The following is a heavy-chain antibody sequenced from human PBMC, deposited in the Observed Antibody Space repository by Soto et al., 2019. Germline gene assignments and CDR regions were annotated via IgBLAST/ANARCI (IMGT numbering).Heavy chain of an antibody. CDR3: ARGGHVVVVTAALDY. CDR2: VNPSGGHT. D-gene: IGHD2-21*02. Sequence: QVQLVQSGVEVKKPGASVKVSCKASGDTFTDYYIHWVRQAPGQGLEWMGTVNPSGGHTTYAQHFLGRMTMTRDTSTSTIYMELTSLTSEDTAVYYCARGGHVVVVTAALDYWGQGTLVTVSS. J-gene: IGHJ4*02. CDR1: GDTFTDYY. V-gene: IGHV1-46*01.